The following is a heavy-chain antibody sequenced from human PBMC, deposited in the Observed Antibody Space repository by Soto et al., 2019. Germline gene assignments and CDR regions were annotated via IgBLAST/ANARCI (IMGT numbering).Heavy chain of an antibody. CDR3: ARPEKSNDSIYYYGMDV. J-gene: IGHJ6*02. CDR1: GYTFTNYL. Sequence: GESLKICCKGSGYTFTNYLIGWVRQMPGKGLEWMGIIYPGDSDTRYSPSFQGQVTISADKSISTAYLQWSSLKASDTAMYYCARPEKSNDSIYYYGMDVWGQGTTVTVSS. V-gene: IGHV5-51*01. D-gene: IGHD1-1*01. CDR2: IYPGDSDT.